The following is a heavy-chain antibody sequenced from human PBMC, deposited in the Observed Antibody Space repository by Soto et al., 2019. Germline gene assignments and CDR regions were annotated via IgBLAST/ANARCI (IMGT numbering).Heavy chain of an antibody. CDR3: ARGIYGDYLSYYYYYGMDV. V-gene: IGHV3-21*01. CDR1: GFTFSSYS. Sequence: GGSLRLSCAASGFTFSSYSMNWVRQAPGRGLEWASSISSSSSYIYYADSVKGRFTISRDNAKNSLYLQMNSLRAEDTAVYYCARGIYGDYLSYYYYYGMDVWGQGTTVTVSS. D-gene: IGHD4-17*01. CDR2: ISSSSSYI. J-gene: IGHJ6*02.